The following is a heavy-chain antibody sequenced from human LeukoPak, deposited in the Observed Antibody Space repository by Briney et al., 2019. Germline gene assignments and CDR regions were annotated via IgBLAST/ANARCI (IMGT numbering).Heavy chain of an antibody. V-gene: IGHV1-3*01. D-gene: IGHD3-22*01. J-gene: IGHJ4*02. Sequence: ASVKVSCKASGYTFTSYAMHWVRQAPGQRLEWMGWINAGNGNTKYSQKFQGRVTITRDTSASTAYMELSSLRSEDTAVYYCAKLSGFSPTHFDYWGQGTLVTVSS. CDR3: AKLSGFSPTHFDY. CDR2: INAGNGNT. CDR1: GYTFTSYA.